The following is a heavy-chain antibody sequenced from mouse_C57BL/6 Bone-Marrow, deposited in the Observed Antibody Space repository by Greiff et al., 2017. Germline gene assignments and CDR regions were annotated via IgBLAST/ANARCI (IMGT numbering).Heavy chain of an antibody. J-gene: IGHJ1*03. CDR1: GYTFTSYW. CDR3: ARSEGPWYFDV. CDR2: IDPSDSYT. D-gene: IGHD3-3*01. V-gene: IGHV1-59*01. Sequence: VKLQQPGAELVRPGTSVKLSCKASGYTFTSYWMHWVKQRPGQGLEWIGVIDPSDSYTNYNQKFKGKATLTVDTSSSTAYMQLSSLTSEDSAVYYCARSEGPWYFDVWGTGTTVTVSS.